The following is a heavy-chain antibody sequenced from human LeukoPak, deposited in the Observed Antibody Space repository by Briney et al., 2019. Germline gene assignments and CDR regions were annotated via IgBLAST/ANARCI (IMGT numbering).Heavy chain of an antibody. Sequence: SETLSLTCAVYGGSFSGYYWRWIRQPPGKGLEWIGEINHSGSTNYNPSLKSRFTISVDTSKNQFSLKLSTVTAADTAVYNCARGRRYYYDSSGYFFWGQGTLVTVSS. J-gene: IGHJ4*02. V-gene: IGHV4-34*01. CDR2: INHSGST. CDR3: ARGRRYYYDSSGYFF. D-gene: IGHD3-22*01. CDR1: GGSFSGYY.